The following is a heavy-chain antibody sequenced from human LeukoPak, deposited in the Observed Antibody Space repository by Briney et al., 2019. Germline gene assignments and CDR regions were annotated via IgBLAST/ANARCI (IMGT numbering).Heavy chain of an antibody. V-gene: IGHV3-21*01. CDR3: ARSPRSMVRGVITHDY. CDR2: IISSSSYI. CDR1: GFTFSRYS. D-gene: IGHD3-10*01. Sequence: GGPVTLSCAPSGFTFSRYSMNWVRQSTEKGLEWVSSIISSSSYIYYADSVKGRFTISRDNAKNSLYLQMNSLRAEDTAVYYCARSPRSMVRGVITHDYWGQGTLVTVSS. J-gene: IGHJ4*02.